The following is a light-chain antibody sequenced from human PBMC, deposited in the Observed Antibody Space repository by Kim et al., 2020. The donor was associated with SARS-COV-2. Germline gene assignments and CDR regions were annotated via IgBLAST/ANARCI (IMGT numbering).Light chain of an antibody. CDR2: ATS. J-gene: IGKJ2*01. V-gene: IGKV1-39*01. CDR1: QNINIY. CDR3: QQSYIAPYT. Sequence: SASVGDRVTITCRASQNINIYLNWYQQKPGKAPNLLIYATSTLESGVPSRFSGSRSGTTFTLTISSLRPEDFATYYCQQSYIAPYTFGQGTKLEIK.